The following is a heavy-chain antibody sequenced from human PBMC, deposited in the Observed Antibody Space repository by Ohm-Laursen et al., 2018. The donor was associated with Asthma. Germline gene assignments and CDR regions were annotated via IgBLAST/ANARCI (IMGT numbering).Heavy chain of an antibody. J-gene: IGHJ4*02. CDR2: ISGSGGST. CDR1: GFTFSSYA. V-gene: IGHV3-23*01. CDR3: AKDLETGVVPYDF. D-gene: IGHD3-3*01. Sequence: SLRLSCAATGFTFSSYAMSWVRQAPGKGLEWVSAISGSGGSTYYADSVKGRFTISRDNSKNTLYLQMNSLRAEDTAVYYCAKDLETGVVPYDFWGQGSLVIVSS.